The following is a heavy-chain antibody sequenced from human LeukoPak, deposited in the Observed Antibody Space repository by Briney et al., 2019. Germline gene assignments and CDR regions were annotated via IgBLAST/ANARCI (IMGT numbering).Heavy chain of an antibody. Sequence: GGSLRLSCAVSGLTFNNYAMSWVRQAPAKGPEWVSGISGRGASKYYADSVKGRFTISRDNSKNTLYLQMNSLRAEDTAVYYCAKGVVVAPDVTPFDYWGQGTLVTVSS. CDR1: GLTFNNYA. CDR2: ISGRGASK. J-gene: IGHJ4*02. V-gene: IGHV3-23*01. D-gene: IGHD2-2*01. CDR3: AKGVVVAPDVTPFDY.